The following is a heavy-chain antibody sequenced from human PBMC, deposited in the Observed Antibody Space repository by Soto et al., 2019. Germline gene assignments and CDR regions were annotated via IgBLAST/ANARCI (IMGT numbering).Heavy chain of an antibody. CDR3: ARTQGCSSSLEIYYYYYYGMDV. Sequence: QVQLVQSGAEVKKPGSSVKVSCKAPGGTFSSYAISWVRQAPGQGLEWMGGIIPIFGTAKYAQKFQGRVTITADESTSTGYKELSSLRSEDTAVYYCARTQGCSSSLEIYYYYYYGMDVWGQGTKVTVSS. J-gene: IGHJ6*02. CDR2: IIPIFGTA. D-gene: IGHD2-2*01. CDR1: GGTFSSYA. V-gene: IGHV1-69*01.